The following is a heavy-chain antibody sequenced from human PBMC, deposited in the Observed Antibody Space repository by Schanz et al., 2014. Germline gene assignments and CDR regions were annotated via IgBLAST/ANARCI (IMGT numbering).Heavy chain of an antibody. Sequence: EVQLLESGGGLVQPGGSLRLSCAASGFTFSNHALSWVRQAPGKGLEWVSGIGGSGDSTHYADSVKGRFIISRDNSKNTLFLQMDSLRVEDTAVYYCMAMGRNTSHYFDHWGQGTLVTVSS. V-gene: IGHV3-23*01. CDR2: IGGSGDST. CDR1: GFTFSNHA. D-gene: IGHD1-1*01. CDR3: MAMGRNTSHYFDH. J-gene: IGHJ4*02.